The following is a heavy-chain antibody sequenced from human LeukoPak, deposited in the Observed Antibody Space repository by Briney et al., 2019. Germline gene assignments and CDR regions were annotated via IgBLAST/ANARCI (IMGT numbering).Heavy chain of an antibody. CDR1: GFTFSSYA. CDR3: ARSGDYGSGKDYYYYYGMDV. CDR2: ISYDGSNK. J-gene: IGHJ6*02. V-gene: IGHV3-30*04. D-gene: IGHD3-10*01. Sequence: GGSLRLSCAASGFTFSSYAMHWVRQAPGKGLEWVAVISYDGSNKYYADSVKGRFTISRDNSKNTLYLQMNSLRAEDTAVYYCARSGDYGSGKDYYYYYGMDVWGQGTTVTVSS.